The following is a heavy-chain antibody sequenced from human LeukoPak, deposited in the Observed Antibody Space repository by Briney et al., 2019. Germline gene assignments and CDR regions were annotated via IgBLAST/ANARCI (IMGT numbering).Heavy chain of an antibody. Sequence: TGGSLRLSCAASGFTFSSYAMSWVRQAPGKGLEWVSVIYSGGSTYYADSVKGRFTISRDNSKNTLYLQMNSLRAEDTAVYYCARERIAAAGTDYWGQGTLVTVSS. CDR2: IYSGGST. CDR1: GFTFSSYA. D-gene: IGHD6-13*01. J-gene: IGHJ4*02. V-gene: IGHV3-53*01. CDR3: ARERIAAAGTDY.